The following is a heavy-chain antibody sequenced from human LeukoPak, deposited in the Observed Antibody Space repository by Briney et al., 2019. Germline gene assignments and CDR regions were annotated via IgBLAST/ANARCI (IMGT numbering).Heavy chain of an antibody. Sequence: GGSLRLSCAASGFTFSSYAMSWVRQAPGKGLEWVSAISGGGGTTYYADSVKGRLTISRDNSKNTLYLQMNSLRAEDTAVYYCAKEGTYSGSYRDYWGQGTLVTVSS. J-gene: IGHJ4*02. CDR3: AKEGTYSGSYRDY. CDR2: ISGGGGTT. CDR1: GFTFSSYA. V-gene: IGHV3-23*01. D-gene: IGHD1-26*01.